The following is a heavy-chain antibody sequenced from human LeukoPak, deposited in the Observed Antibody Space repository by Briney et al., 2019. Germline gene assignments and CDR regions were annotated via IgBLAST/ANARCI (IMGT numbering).Heavy chain of an antibody. CDR3: ATLTVTTQGGELNYYYGMDV. V-gene: IGHV1-24*01. CDR2: FDPEDGET. J-gene: IGHJ6*02. CDR1: GYTLTELS. Sequence: GASVKVSCKVSGYTLTELSMHWVRQAPGKGLEWMGGFDPEDGETIYAQKFQGRVTMTEDTSTATAYMELSSLRSEDTAVYYCATLTVTTQGGELNYYYGMDVWGQGTTVTVSS. D-gene: IGHD4-17*01.